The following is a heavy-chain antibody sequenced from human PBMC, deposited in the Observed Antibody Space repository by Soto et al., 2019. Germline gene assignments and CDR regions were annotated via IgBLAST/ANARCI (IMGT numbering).Heavy chain of an antibody. CDR3: ARDTETLGPRANDALDI. CDR1: GYTFSAYT. CDR2: INAGSGNT. J-gene: IGHJ3*02. D-gene: IGHD3-3*02. V-gene: IGHV1-3*01. Sequence: QAQLVQSGAEMKKPGASVKVSCKAAGYTFSAYTMNWVRQAPGQSLEWMGWINAGSGNTKYSQNFQGSVSITRDTSASTVYMELTGLKSEDTAVYYCARDTETLGPRANDALDIWGQGTMVTVSS.